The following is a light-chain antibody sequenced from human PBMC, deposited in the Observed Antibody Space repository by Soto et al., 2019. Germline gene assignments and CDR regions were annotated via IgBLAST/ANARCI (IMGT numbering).Light chain of an antibody. CDR3: CSSTSSSTVV. V-gene: IGLV2-18*02. CDR1: SSDFGSYNR. CDR2: EVS. Sequence: QSALTQPPSVSGSPGQSVTISCTGTSSDFGSYNRVSWYQQPPGTAPKLMIYEVSNRPSGVPGRFSGSKSGNTASLTISGLQAEDEADYYCCSSTSSSTVVFGGGTKVTVL. J-gene: IGLJ2*01.